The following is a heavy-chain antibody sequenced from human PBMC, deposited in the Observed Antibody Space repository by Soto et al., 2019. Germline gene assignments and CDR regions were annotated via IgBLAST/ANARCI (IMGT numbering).Heavy chain of an antibody. CDR2: IYPGDSDT. J-gene: IGHJ4*02. D-gene: IGHD2-15*01. V-gene: IGHV5-51*01. CDR3: ARYCSGGSCSRPSYQLDI. Sequence: GEALKIFGTGCGYNFDGYCIGWVRQMPRKGREWMGIIYPGDSDTRYSPSFQGQVTISADKSISTTYLQWSSLKASDTAMYYCARYCSGGSCSRPSYQLDIWGQADAVTVSA. CDR1: GYNFDGYC.